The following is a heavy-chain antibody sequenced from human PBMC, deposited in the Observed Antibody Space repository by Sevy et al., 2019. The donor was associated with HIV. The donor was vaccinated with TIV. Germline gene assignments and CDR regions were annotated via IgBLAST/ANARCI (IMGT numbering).Heavy chain of an antibody. V-gene: IGHV3-23*01. CDR1: GFTFSSYA. J-gene: IGHJ6*02. Sequence: GGSLRLSCAASGFTFSSYAMSWVRQAPGKGLEWVSAISGSGGSTYYADSVKGRFTISRDNSKNTLYLQMNSLRAEDTAVYYCAKGKAPSDCSSTSCHWPLLDYGMDVWGQGTTVTVSS. CDR2: ISGSGGST. CDR3: AKGKAPSDCSSTSCHWPLLDYGMDV. D-gene: IGHD2-2*01.